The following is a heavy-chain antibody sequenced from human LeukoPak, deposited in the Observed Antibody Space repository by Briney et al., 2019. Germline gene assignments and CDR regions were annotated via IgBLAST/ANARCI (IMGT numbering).Heavy chain of an antibody. CDR1: GFTFSSYA. CDR3: ATSSLDY. V-gene: IGHV3-64*01. D-gene: IGHD6-6*01. CDR2: ISSNGGST. J-gene: IGHJ4*02. Sequence: GGSLRLSCAASGFTFSSYAMYWVRQAPGKGLECVSTISSNGGSTSYANSVKGRFTISRDNSQNTLYLQIGSLRADDVAVYYCATSSLDYWGQGTLVTVSS.